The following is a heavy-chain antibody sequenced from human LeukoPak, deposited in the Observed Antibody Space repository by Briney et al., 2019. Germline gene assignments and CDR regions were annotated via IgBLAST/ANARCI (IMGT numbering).Heavy chain of an antibody. CDR2: IWFDGSNT. Sequence: PGGSLRLSCAASGFTFSTYGMHWVRQAPGKGLEWVAVIWFDGSNTYYVDSVKGRFTISRDNSKNTLYLQMNSLRAEDTAVYYCARGNYDMDVWGQGTTVTVSS. V-gene: IGHV3-33*01. CDR3: ARGNYDMDV. J-gene: IGHJ6*02. CDR1: GFTFSTYG.